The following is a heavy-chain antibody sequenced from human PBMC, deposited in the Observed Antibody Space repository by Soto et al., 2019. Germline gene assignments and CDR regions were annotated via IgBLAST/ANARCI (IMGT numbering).Heavy chain of an antibody. V-gene: IGHV5-10-1*01. CDR2: LDPSDSRT. CDR1: GYSFPHYW. Sequence: GASLKISCKGSGYSFPHYWISWVRQMPGKGLDWMGRLDPSDSRTNYSPSFQVHVTMSVGKSINTAYLQWSSLKASDTAMYYCGRLVSKDVDTRGLGTLVEVSS. CDR3: GRLVSKDVDT. D-gene: IGHD6-6*01. J-gene: IGHJ5*01.